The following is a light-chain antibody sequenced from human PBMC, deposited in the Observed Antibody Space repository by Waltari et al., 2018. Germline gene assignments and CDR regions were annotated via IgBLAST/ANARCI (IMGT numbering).Light chain of an antibody. CDR1: QIIATY. CDR2: AAS. J-gene: IGKJ4*01. V-gene: IGKV1-39*01. Sequence: LSAFIGDRVTITCRASQIIATYLNWFQQKPGKAPKLLIYAASTLQTGVPSRFSGGGSGTDFTLTINSLQHEDFATYYCQQSHSTPLTFGGGTKVEIK. CDR3: QQSHSTPLT.